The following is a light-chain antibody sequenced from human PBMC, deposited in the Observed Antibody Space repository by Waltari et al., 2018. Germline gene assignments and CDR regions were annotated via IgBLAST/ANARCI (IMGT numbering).Light chain of an antibody. V-gene: IGKV3-15*01. CDR2: GAS. Sequence: EIVMTQSPATLSVSPGERATLSCRASQSVSSSLAWYQQNPGQAPRLLIYGASTRATGIPARFSGSGSGTEFTLNISSLQSEDFAVYYCQQYNDWPITFGQGTRLEIK. CDR3: QQYNDWPIT. J-gene: IGKJ5*01. CDR1: QSVSSS.